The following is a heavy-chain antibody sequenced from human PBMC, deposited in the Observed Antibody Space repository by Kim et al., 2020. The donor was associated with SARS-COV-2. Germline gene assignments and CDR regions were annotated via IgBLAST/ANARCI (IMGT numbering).Heavy chain of an antibody. Sequence: GGSLRLSCAASGFTFSSYSMNWVRQAPGKGLEWVSSISSSSSYIYYADSVKGRFTISRDNAKNSLYLQMNSLRAEDTAVYYCARKGYGYGYSDAFDIWGQGTMVTVSS. CDR2: ISSSSSYI. D-gene: IGHD5-18*01. CDR3: ARKGYGYGYSDAFDI. CDR1: GFTFSSYS. V-gene: IGHV3-21*01. J-gene: IGHJ3*02.